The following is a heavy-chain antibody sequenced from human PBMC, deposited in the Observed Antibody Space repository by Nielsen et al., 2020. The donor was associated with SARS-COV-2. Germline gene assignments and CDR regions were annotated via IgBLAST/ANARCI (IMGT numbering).Heavy chain of an antibody. V-gene: IGHV4-59*08. CDR1: GGSISSYY. CDR2: IYYSGST. D-gene: IGHD6-19*01. CDR3: ARGGIAVAVSVDY. Sequence: SETLSLTCTVSGGSISSYYWSWIRQLPGKGLEWIGYIYYSGSTNYNPSLKSRVTISVDTSKNQFSLKLSSVTAADTAVYYCARGGIAVAVSVDYWGQGTLVTVSS. J-gene: IGHJ4*02.